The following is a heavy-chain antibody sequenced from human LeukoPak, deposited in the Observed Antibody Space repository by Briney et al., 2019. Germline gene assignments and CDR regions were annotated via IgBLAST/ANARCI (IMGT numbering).Heavy chain of an antibody. J-gene: IGHJ4*02. Sequence: ASQTLSLTCTVSGGSISSGGYYWSWIRQHPGKGLEWIGYIYYSGGTYYNPSLKSRVTISVDTSKNQFSLKLSSVTAADTAVYYCARGVVVVTAIDYWGQGTLVTVSS. CDR1: GGSISSGGYY. V-gene: IGHV4-31*03. CDR2: IYYSGGT. CDR3: ARGVVVVTAIDY. D-gene: IGHD2-21*02.